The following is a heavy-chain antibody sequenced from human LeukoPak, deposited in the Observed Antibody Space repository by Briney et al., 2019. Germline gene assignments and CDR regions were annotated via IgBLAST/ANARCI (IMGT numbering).Heavy chain of an antibody. J-gene: IGHJ3*02. CDR1: GGSISSYY. Sequence: SETLSLTCTVSGGSISSYYWSWIRQPAGKGLEWIGYIYYSGSTNYNPSLRSRVTISVDTSKNQFSLKLSSVTAADTAVYYCARITIFGVVLGAFDIWGQGTMVTVSS. CDR2: IYYSGST. D-gene: IGHD3-3*01. CDR3: ARITIFGVVLGAFDI. V-gene: IGHV4-59*01.